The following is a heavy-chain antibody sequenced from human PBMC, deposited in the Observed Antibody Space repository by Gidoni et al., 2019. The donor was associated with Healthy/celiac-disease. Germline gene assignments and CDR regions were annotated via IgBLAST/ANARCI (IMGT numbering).Heavy chain of an antibody. CDR2: IWYDGSNK. Sequence: QVQLVESGGGVVQPGRSLRLSCEASGFTFSSYGMHWVRQAPGKGLEWVAVIWYDGSNKYYADSVKGRFTISRDNSKNTLYLQMNSLRAEDTAVYYCAREGCTNGVCYDAFDIWGQGTMVTVSS. J-gene: IGHJ3*02. CDR3: AREGCTNGVCYDAFDI. D-gene: IGHD2-8*01. V-gene: IGHV3-33*01. CDR1: GFTFSSYG.